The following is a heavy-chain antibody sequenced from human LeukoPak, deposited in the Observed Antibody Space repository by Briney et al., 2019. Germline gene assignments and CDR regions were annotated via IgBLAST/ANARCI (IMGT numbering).Heavy chain of an antibody. J-gene: IGHJ4*02. CDR1: GFSFSSYW. CDR3: ARVLTGSNRQLDC. V-gene: IGHV3-7*04. D-gene: IGHD3-9*01. Sequence: PGGSLRLSCAASGFSFSSYWMSWVRQAPGKGLEWVANIKEDGSEKYYVDSVKGRFTISRDNAKNTLYLQMNSLRAEDTAVYFCARVLTGSNRQLDCWGQGTLVTVSS. CDR2: IKEDGSEK.